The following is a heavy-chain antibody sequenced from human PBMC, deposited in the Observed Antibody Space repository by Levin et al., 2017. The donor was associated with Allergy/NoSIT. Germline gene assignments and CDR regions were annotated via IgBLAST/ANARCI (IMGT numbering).Heavy chain of an antibody. D-gene: IGHD3-3*01. Sequence: ESGPTLVKPTQTLTLTCTFSGFSLSTSGLGVGWIRQPPGEAPEWLALIYWDDDKRYSPSLGSRLTIIKDTSKNQVVLTMTNMDPVDTATYYCVRFGVRGRTSYYYGLDGWGQGTTVTVSS. J-gene: IGHJ6*02. CDR3: VRFGVRGRTSYYYGLDG. CDR2: IYWDDDK. V-gene: IGHV2-5*02. CDR1: GFSLSTSGLG.